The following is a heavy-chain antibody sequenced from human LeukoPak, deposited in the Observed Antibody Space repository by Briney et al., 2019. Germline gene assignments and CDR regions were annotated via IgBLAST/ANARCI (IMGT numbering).Heavy chain of an antibody. V-gene: IGHV3-7*01. CDR1: GFTFSSYW. CDR3: ARIGWPRLACCIFDY. D-gene: IGHD5-24*01. Sequence: GGSLRLSCAASGFTFSSYWMSWVRQAPGKGLEWVANIKQDGSEKYYVDSVEGRFTISRDNAKNSLYLQMNSLRAEDTAVYYCARIGWPRLACCIFDYWGQGTLVTVSS. CDR2: IKQDGSEK. J-gene: IGHJ4*02.